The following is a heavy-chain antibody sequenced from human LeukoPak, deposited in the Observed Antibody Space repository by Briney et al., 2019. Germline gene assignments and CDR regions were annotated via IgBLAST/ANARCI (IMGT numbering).Heavy chain of an antibody. CDR1: GFIVSDYS. J-gene: IGHJ4*02. V-gene: IGHV3-11*05. D-gene: IGHD3-16*01. CDR3: TRERRGSYYAFES. Sequence: PGGSLRLSCAASGFIVSDYSISWIRQSPGEGPEWISYVMSGRGSTNYADSVKGRFTISRDNAKNSVALQLDGLRADDTAVYFCTRERRGSYYAFESWGQGTLVTVSS. CDR2: VMSGRGST.